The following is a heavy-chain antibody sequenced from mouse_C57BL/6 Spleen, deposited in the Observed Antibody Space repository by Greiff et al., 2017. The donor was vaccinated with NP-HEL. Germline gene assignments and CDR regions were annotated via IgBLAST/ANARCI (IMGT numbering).Heavy chain of an antibody. CDR3: ARRYYYGSSYGAMDD. J-gene: IGHJ4*01. Sequence: VQLQQSGAELVRPGTSVKVSCKASGYAFTYYLIEWVKQRPGQGLAWIGVFNPGSGGTHYHEKFKGKATLTADKSSSTAYMQLSSLKSEDSAVYFWARRYYYGSSYGAMDDWGQGTSVTVSS. CDR1: GYAFTYYL. D-gene: IGHD1-1*01. V-gene: IGHV1-54*01. CDR2: FNPGSGGT.